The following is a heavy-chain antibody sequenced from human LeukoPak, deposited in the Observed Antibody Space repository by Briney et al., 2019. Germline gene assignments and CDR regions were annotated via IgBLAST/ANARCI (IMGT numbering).Heavy chain of an antibody. CDR3: ARGDLTGDAFDI. J-gene: IGHJ3*02. CDR2: IIPIFGTA. V-gene: IGHV1-69*13. Sequence: GASVKVSCKASGGTFSSYAISWVRQAPGQGLEWVGGIIPIFGTANYAQKFQGRVTITADESTSTAYMELSSLRSEDTAVYYCARGDLTGDAFDIWGQGTMVTVSS. D-gene: IGHD7-27*01. CDR1: GGTFSSYA.